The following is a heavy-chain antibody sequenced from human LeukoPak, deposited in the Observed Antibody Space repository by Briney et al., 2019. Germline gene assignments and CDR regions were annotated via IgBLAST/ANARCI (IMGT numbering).Heavy chain of an antibody. D-gene: IGHD4-17*01. Sequence: PGGSLRLSCAASGFTFSSYVMSWVRQAPGKGLEWVSGISWNSDSIGYADSVKGRFTISRDNAKNSLYLQMNSLRAEDTALYYCAKDPYGDPQYGMDVWGQGTTVTVSS. J-gene: IGHJ6*02. CDR2: ISWNSDSI. CDR3: AKDPYGDPQYGMDV. CDR1: GFTFSSYV. V-gene: IGHV3-9*01.